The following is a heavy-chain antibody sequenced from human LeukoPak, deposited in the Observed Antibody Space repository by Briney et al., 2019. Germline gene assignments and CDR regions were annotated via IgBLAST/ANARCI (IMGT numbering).Heavy chain of an antibody. V-gene: IGHV1-2*02. D-gene: IGHD3-3*01. Sequence: GASVKVSCKASGYTFTGYYMHWGRQAPGQGLEGMGWINPNSGGTNYAQKFQGRVTMTRDTYISTAYMELSRLRSDDTAVYYCARVYDFWSGYFYFDYWGQGTLVTVSS. CDR3: ARVYDFWSGYFYFDY. J-gene: IGHJ4*02. CDR1: GYTFTGYY. CDR2: INPNSGGT.